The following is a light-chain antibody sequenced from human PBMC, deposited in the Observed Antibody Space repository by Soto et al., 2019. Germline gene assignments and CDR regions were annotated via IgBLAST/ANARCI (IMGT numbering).Light chain of an antibody. CDR2: AAS. CDR1: QNISSW. J-gene: IGKJ3*01. V-gene: IGKV1-12*01. Sequence: DIQMTQSPSAVSASVGDRVTFTCRASQNISSWLAWYQQKPGEAPKLLIYAASSLQTGVPSRFSGSGSGTDFTLTIRSLRPEDFATYYCQQASSFPRTFGPGTKVDIK. CDR3: QQASSFPRT.